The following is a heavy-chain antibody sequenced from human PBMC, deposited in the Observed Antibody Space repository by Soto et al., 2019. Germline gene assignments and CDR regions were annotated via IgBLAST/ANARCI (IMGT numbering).Heavy chain of an antibody. Sequence: SVKVSCKTSGGTFNTHAISWGRQAPVHGFEWMGGIVPIYGIPSHAQKFQGRVTITADEPTTTVYMELSRLRSDDTAVYYCARGPNWNARYYYYGMDVWGQGTTVTVSS. CDR1: GGTFNTHA. CDR2: IVPIYGIP. CDR3: ARGPNWNARYYYYGMDV. D-gene: IGHD1-1*01. V-gene: IGHV1-69*01. J-gene: IGHJ6*02.